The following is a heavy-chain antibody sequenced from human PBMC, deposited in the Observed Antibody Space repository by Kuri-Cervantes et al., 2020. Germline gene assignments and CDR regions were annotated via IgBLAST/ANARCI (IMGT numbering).Heavy chain of an antibody. CDR3: ARSEGGYYAGVDY. CDR2: IIPIFGTA. CDR1: GYTFTGYY. Sequence: SVKVSCKAPGYTFTGYYMHWVRQAPGQGLEWMGGIIPIFGTANYAQKFQGRVTITADESTSTAYMELSSLRSEDTAVYYCARSEGGYYAGVDYWGQGTLVTVSS. D-gene: IGHD3-22*01. V-gene: IGHV1-69*13. J-gene: IGHJ4*02.